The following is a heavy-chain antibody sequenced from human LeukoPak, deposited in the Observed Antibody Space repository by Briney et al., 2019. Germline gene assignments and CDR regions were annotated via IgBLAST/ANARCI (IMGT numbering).Heavy chain of an antibody. Sequence: ASVKVSCMASGYTFTDYYMHWVRQAPGHGLEWMGWVNGNTGATLYAQKFQGRVTMSRDASITTAYMELHGLRSDDTAVYYCASPQRGSGSYYSDYWGQGTLITVSS. D-gene: IGHD3-10*01. J-gene: IGHJ4*02. CDR3: ASPQRGSGSYYSDY. CDR1: GYTFTDYY. CDR2: VNGNTGAT. V-gene: IGHV1-2*02.